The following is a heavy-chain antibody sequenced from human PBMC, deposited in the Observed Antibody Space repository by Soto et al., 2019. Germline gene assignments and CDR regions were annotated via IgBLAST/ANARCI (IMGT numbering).Heavy chain of an antibody. CDR1: GYTFTSYD. Sequence: ASVKVSCKASGYTFTSYDINWVRQATGQGLEWMGWMNPNSGNTGYAQKFQGRVTMTRNTSISTAYMELSSLRSEDPAVYYCARGRGTDIVVVPAAIFGYYYYGMDVWGQGTTVTVSS. D-gene: IGHD2-2*02. CDR2: MNPNSGNT. J-gene: IGHJ6*02. CDR3: ARGRGTDIVVVPAAIFGYYYYGMDV. V-gene: IGHV1-8*01.